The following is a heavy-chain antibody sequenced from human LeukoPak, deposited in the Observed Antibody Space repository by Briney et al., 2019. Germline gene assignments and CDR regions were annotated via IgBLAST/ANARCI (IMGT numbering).Heavy chain of an antibody. CDR2: INGNGGST. J-gene: IGHJ4*02. Sequence: PGGSLRLSCAASGFTFSSYAMHWVRQAPGKGLEWVSAINGNGGSTYYADSVKGRFTISRDNSKNTLYLQMNSLRAEDTAVYYCAREYYYEELDYWGQGTLATVSS. D-gene: IGHD3-22*01. V-gene: IGHV3-23*01. CDR1: GFTFSSYA. CDR3: AREYYYEELDY.